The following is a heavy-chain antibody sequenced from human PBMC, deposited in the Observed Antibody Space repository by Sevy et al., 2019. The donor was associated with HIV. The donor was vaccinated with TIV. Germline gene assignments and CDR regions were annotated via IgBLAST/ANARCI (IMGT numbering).Heavy chain of an antibody. V-gene: IGHV3-30*02. CDR2: IRYDGSNK. CDR3: AKDASWVQGMLNHSYGMDV. J-gene: IGHJ6*02. D-gene: IGHD3-10*01. CDR1: GFTFSSYG. Sequence: GGSLRLSCAASGFTFSSYGMHWVRQAPGKGLEWVAFIRYDGSNKYYADSVKGRFTISRDNSKNTLYLQMNSLRAEDTAVYYCAKDASWVQGMLNHSYGMDVWGQGTTVTVSS.